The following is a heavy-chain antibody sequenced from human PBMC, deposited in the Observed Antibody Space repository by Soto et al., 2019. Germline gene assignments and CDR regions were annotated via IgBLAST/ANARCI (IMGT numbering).Heavy chain of an antibody. CDR3: ASWGMVRDPPGMDV. Sequence: SVKVSCKASGGTFSSYAISWVRQAPGQGLEWMGGIIPIFGTANYAQKFQGRVTITADESTSTAYMELSSLRSEDTAVYYCASWGMVRDPPGMDVWGQGTTVTAP. CDR1: GGTFSSYA. J-gene: IGHJ6*02. V-gene: IGHV1-69*13. D-gene: IGHD3-10*01. CDR2: IIPIFGTA.